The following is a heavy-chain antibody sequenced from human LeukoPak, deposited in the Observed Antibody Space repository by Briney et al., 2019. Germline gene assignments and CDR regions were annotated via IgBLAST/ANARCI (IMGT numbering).Heavy chain of an antibody. Sequence: TGGSLRLSCAASGFTFSSYAMSWVRQAPGKGLEWVSAISGSGGSTYYADSVKGRFTISRDNSKNTLYLQMNSLRAEDTAVYYCAKDHQLRYFDWLTESGFDYWGQGTLVTVSS. CDR3: AKDHQLRYFDWLTESGFDY. CDR1: GFTFSSYA. D-gene: IGHD3-9*01. CDR2: ISGSGGST. J-gene: IGHJ4*02. V-gene: IGHV3-23*01.